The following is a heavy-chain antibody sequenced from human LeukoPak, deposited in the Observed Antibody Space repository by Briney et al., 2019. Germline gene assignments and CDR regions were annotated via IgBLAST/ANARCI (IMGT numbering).Heavy chain of an antibody. D-gene: IGHD2-2*01. CDR1: GFSFSTSGGG. CDR3: AHRPGYQYLYDY. J-gene: IGHJ4*02. V-gene: IGHV2-5*01. CDR2: IYWNDDK. Sequence: ESGPTLVKPTQTLTLTCTFSGFSFSTSGGGVGWIRQPPGKALEWLALIYWNDDKRYSPSLKSRLTITKDTSRNQVVLTMTNMDPVDTATYYCAHRPGYQYLYDYWGQGTLVTVSS.